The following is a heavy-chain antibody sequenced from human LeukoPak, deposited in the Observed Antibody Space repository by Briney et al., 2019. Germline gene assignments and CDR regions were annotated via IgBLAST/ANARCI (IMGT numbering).Heavy chain of an antibody. V-gene: IGHV4-59*12. J-gene: IGHJ4*02. CDR3: ARESHCSGGSCYSDPVFDY. CDR1: GGSISSYY. Sequence: SETLSLTCTVSGGSISSYYWSWIRQPPGKGLEWIGYIYYSGSTNYNPSLKSRVTISVDTSKNQFSLKLSSVTAADTAVYYCARESHCSGGSCYSDPVFDYWGQGTLVTVSS. D-gene: IGHD2-15*01. CDR2: IYYSGST.